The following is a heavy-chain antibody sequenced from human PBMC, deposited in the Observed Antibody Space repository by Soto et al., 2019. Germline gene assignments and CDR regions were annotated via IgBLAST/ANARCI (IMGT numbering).Heavy chain of an antibody. Sequence: GASVKVSCKASGFTFTSSAMQWVRQARGQRLEWIGWIVVGSGNTNYAQKFQERVTITRDMSTSTAYMELSSLRSEDTAVYYCAADAGDYAGPYYYYYMDVWGKGTTVTVSS. CDR2: IVVGSGNT. CDR1: GFTFTSSA. V-gene: IGHV1-58*02. CDR3: AADAGDYAGPYYYYYMDV. J-gene: IGHJ6*03. D-gene: IGHD4-17*01.